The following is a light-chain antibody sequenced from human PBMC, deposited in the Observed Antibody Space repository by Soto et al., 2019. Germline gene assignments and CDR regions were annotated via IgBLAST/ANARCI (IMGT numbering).Light chain of an antibody. CDR2: AAS. CDR3: QQSYSTPV. V-gene: IGKV1-39*01. J-gene: IGKJ3*01. Sequence: DIQMTQSPSSLSASVGDRVTITCRSSQSIRSYLNWYQQKPGKAPKLLIYAASSLQSGVPSRFSGSGSGTDCTLTISSLQPEDFATYYCQQSYSTPVFGPGTKVDIK. CDR1: QSIRSY.